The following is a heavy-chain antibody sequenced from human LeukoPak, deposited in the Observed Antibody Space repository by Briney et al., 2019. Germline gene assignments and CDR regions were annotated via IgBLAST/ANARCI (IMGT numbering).Heavy chain of an antibody. CDR2: IYAGGTT. V-gene: IGHV3-53*01. CDR3: AREVRGDYFDF. J-gene: IGHJ4*02. D-gene: IGHD3-16*01. CDR1: GFTFDDYA. Sequence: GGSLRLSCAASGFTFDDYAMHWVRQAPGKGLEWVSGIYAGGTTFYADSVKSRFTISRDNSKNTLYLQMNSLRADDTAVYYCAREVRGDYFDFWGQGTLVTVSS.